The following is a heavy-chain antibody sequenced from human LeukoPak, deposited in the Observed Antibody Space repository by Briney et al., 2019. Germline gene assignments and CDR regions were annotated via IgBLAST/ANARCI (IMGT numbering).Heavy chain of an antibody. CDR3: AREKNYYGSYYFDY. V-gene: IGHV4-39*01. J-gene: IGHJ4*02. CDR2: IYDSGST. CDR1: GGSFSSSTYY. Sequence: SQTLSLTCTVSGGSFSSSTYYWGWIRQPPGKGLEWIGSIYDSGSTHYNPSLKSRVTISVDTSKNQFSLKLSSVAAADTAVYYCAREKNYYGSYYFDYWGQGTLVTVCS. D-gene: IGHD3-10*01.